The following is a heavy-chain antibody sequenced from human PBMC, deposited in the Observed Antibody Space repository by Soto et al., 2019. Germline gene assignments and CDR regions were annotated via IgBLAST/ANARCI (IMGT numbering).Heavy chain of an antibody. CDR1: GFTFSSYA. Sequence: GGVLRLSCAASGFTFSSYAMSWVRQAPGKGLEWVSAISGSGGSTYYADSVKGRFTISRDNSKNTLYLQMNSLRAEDTAVYYCAKTLEQVVITTIFDYWGQGTLVTVSS. J-gene: IGHJ4*02. CDR2: ISGSGGST. D-gene: IGHD3-22*01. V-gene: IGHV3-23*01. CDR3: AKTLEQVVITTIFDY.